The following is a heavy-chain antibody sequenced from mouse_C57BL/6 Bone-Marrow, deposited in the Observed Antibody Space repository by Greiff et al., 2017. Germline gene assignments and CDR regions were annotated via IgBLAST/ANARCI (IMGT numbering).Heavy chain of an antibody. D-gene: IGHD1-1*01. CDR1: GYAFTNYL. CDR3: ATNYYYGSSYEDY. V-gene: IGHV1-54*01. Sequence: VQLQQSGAELVRPGTSVKVSCKASGYAFTNYLIEWVKQRPGQGLEWIGVINPGSGGTNYNEKFKGKATLTADKSSSTAYMQLSSLTSEDAAVYFCATNYYYGSSYEDYWGQGTTLTVSS. CDR2: INPGSGGT. J-gene: IGHJ2*01.